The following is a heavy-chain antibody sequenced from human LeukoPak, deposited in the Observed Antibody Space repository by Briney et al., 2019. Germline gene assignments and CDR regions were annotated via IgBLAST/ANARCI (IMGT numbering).Heavy chain of an antibody. J-gene: IGHJ2*01. D-gene: IGHD6-19*01. CDR3: ARVAYSSGWPGYFDL. CDR2: IKQDGSEK. CDR1: GFTFSSYW. Sequence: GGSLRLSCAASGFTFSSYWMSWVRQAPGKGLEWVADIKQDGSEKYYVDSVKGRFTISRDNAKNSLYLQMNSLRAEDTAVYYCARVAYSSGWPGYFDLWGRGTLVTVSS. V-gene: IGHV3-7*01.